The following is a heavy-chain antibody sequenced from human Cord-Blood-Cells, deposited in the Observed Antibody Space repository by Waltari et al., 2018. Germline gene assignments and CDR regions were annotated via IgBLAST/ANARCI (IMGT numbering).Heavy chain of an antibody. J-gene: IGHJ6*02. V-gene: IGHV3-23*01. D-gene: IGHD4-17*01. CDR3: AKDLDDYGDYYYYGMDV. CDR2: ISGSVGST. CDR1: GFTFSSYA. Sequence: EVQLLESGGGLVQPGGSLRLSCAASGFTFSSYAMSWVRQAPGKGLGWVSAISGSVGSTYYADSVKGRFTISRDNSKNTLYLQMNSLRAEDTAVYYCAKDLDDYGDYYYYGMDVWGQGTTVTVSS.